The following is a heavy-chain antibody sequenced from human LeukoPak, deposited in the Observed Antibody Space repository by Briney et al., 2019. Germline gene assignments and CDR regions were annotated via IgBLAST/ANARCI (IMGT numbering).Heavy chain of an antibody. CDR3: ATGGMVRGVMPYYYYYYMDV. Sequence: ASVKVSCKVSGYTLTELSMHWVRQAPGKGLEWMGGFDPEDGETIYAQKFQGRVTMTEDTSTDTAYMELSSLRSKDTAVYYCATGGMVRGVMPYYYYYYMDVWGKGTTVTVSS. V-gene: IGHV1-24*01. CDR1: GYTLTELS. D-gene: IGHD3-10*01. J-gene: IGHJ6*03. CDR2: FDPEDGET.